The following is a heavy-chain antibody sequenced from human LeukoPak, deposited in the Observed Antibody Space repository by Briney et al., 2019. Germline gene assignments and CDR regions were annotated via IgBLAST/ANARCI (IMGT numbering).Heavy chain of an antibody. CDR1: GFTFSSYG. CDR3: ARSEYSSGWYGATGDAFDI. J-gene: IGHJ3*02. D-gene: IGHD6-19*01. CDR2: ISGSGGYT. V-gene: IGHV3-23*01. Sequence: GGTLRLSCAASGFTFSSYGMSWVRQAPGKGLEWVSTISGSGGYTYYADSVKGRFTISRDNSKNTLYLQMNSLRAEDTALYYCARSEYSSGWYGATGDAFDIWGQGTMVTVSS.